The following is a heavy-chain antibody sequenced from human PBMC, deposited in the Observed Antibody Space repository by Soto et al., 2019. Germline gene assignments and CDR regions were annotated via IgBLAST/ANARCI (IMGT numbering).Heavy chain of an antibody. CDR2: IYYSGST. J-gene: IGHJ4*02. V-gene: IGHV4-59*01. CDR1: RGSSSSYY. CDR3: ASHGRGANDY. D-gene: IGHD1-26*01. Sequence: SETLSLTCTVSRGSSSSYYWSWIRQPPGKGLEWIGYIYYSGSTNYNPSLKSRVTISVDTSKHQFSLKLSSVTAADTAVYYCASHGRGANDYWGQGTLVTVSS.